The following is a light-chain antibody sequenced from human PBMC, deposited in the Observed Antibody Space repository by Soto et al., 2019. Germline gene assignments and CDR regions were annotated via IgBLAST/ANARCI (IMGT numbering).Light chain of an antibody. CDR3: QQYNSYPIP. Sequence: DIQMTQSPSSLSASVGDRVTITCRASQGIGNWLAWYQQKPEKAPKYLIYGASTLQGGVPSRFSGSGSWTDFPLTISRLQPEDLATYYCQQYNSYPIPFGQGTRLE. CDR1: QGIGNW. V-gene: IGKV1D-16*01. CDR2: GAS. J-gene: IGKJ5*01.